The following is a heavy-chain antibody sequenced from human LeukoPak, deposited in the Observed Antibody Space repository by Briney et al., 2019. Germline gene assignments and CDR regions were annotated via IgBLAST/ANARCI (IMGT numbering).Heavy chain of an antibody. Sequence: ASVQVPGKTSGYTFTGHYIHWVRQAPGQGLEWMGWINPNSGGTNYAQRFQGRVTMTRDTSISTVYMELSRLRSDDTAVYYCARHSQFHFDYWGQGTLVSVSS. V-gene: IGHV1-2*02. CDR3: ARHSQFHFDY. J-gene: IGHJ4*02. D-gene: IGHD6-13*01. CDR2: INPNSGGT. CDR1: GYTFTGHY.